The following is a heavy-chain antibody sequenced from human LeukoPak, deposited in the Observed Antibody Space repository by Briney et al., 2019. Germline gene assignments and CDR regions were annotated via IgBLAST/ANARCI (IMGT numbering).Heavy chain of an antibody. V-gene: IGHV4-30-2*01. D-gene: IGHD4-17*01. CDR2: IYHSGST. CDR3: ARDKYGDYYYYGMDV. Sequence: ASQTLSLTCAVSGGSISSGGYSWSWIRQPPGKGLEWIGYIYHSGSTYYNPSLKSRVTISVDRSKNQFSLKLSSVTAADTAVYYCARDKYGDYYYYGMDVWGQGTTVTVSS. CDR1: GGSISSGGYS. J-gene: IGHJ6*02.